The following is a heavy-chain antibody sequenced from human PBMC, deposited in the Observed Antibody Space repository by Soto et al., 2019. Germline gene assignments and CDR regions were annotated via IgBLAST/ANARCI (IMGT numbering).Heavy chain of an antibody. CDR3: ARDFHIVLMVYASRYYGMDV. J-gene: IGHJ6*02. CDR1: ELTFGGIG. CDR2: IWYDGSNK. V-gene: IGHV3-33*01. Sequence: PGGPLRFPWRGLELTFGGIGGHGVRKPPGKGRGGVAVIWYDGSNKYYADSVKGRFTISRDNSKNTLYLQMNSLRAEDTAVYYCARDFHIVLMVYASRYYGMDVWGQGTTVTVSS. D-gene: IGHD2-8*01.